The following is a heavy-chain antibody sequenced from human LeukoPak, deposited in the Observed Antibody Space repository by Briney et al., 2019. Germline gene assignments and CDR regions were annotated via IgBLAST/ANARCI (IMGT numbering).Heavy chain of an antibody. CDR3: ARSMCSSTSCYDI. V-gene: IGHV4-59*01. CDR1: GGSISSYY. J-gene: IGHJ3*02. CDR2: IYYSGST. D-gene: IGHD2-2*01. Sequence: SETLSLTCTVSGGSISSYYWSWIRQPPGKGLEWIGYIYYSGSTNYNPSLKSRVTISVDTSKNQFSLKLSSVTTADTAVYYCARSMCSSTSCYDIWGQGTMVTVSS.